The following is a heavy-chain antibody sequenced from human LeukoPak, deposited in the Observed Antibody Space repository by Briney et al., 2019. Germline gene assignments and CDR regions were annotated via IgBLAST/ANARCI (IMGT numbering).Heavy chain of an antibody. D-gene: IGHD2-2*01. Sequence: ASVKVSCKASGYTFTSYYMHWVRQAPGQGLEWMGIINPSGGSTSYAQKFQGRVTMTRDMSTSTVYMELSSLRSEDTAVYYCARVGEYQLLLGPGYYYYYMDVWGKGTTVTVSS. V-gene: IGHV1-46*01. J-gene: IGHJ6*03. CDR2: INPSGGST. CDR3: ARVGEYQLLLGPGYYYYYMDV. CDR1: GYTFTSYY.